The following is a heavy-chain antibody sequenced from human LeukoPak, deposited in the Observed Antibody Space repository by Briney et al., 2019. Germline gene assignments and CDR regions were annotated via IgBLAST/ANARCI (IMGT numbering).Heavy chain of an antibody. CDR1: GDSISSCTYY. CDR2: SYYSGST. V-gene: IGHV4-39*07. CDR3: ARRGYSAAVDY. J-gene: IGHJ4*02. Sequence: PSETLSLTCTVSGDSISSCTYYWGWIGQPPGKGLELIGSSYYSGSTYYNPSLKSRVIISMHTSKNLFFLKLNSVTDADAAVYYCARRGYSAAVDYWGQGTLVTVSS. D-gene: IGHD5-12*01.